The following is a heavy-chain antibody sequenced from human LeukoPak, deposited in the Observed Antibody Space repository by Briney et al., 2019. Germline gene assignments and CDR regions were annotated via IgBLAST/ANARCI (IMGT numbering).Heavy chain of an antibody. CDR1: GGTFSSYA. V-gene: IGHV1-69*13. Sequence: SVKVSCKASGGTFSSYAISWVRQAPGQGLEWLGGIIPIFGTANYAQKFQGRVTITADESTSTAYMELSRLRSDDTAVYYCARVLAYCGGDCYSDGDNWFDPWGQGTLVTVSS. D-gene: IGHD2-21*02. J-gene: IGHJ5*02. CDR2: IIPIFGTA. CDR3: ARVLAYCGGDCYSDGDNWFDP.